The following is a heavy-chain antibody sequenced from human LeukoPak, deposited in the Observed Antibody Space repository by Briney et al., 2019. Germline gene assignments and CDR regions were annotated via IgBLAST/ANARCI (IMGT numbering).Heavy chain of an antibody. CDR3: MRGATDTTRWFDP. J-gene: IGHJ5*02. CDR2: ISRASESI. Sequence: GGSLRLSCAASGFTFNAYSMGWVRQAPGKGLEWVSIISRASESIFYADSVKGRFTISRDNAKNSLYLQMNGLRAEDTAAYYCMRGATDTTRWFDPWGQGTLVTVSS. CDR1: GFTFNAYS. D-gene: IGHD1-7*01. V-gene: IGHV3-21*01.